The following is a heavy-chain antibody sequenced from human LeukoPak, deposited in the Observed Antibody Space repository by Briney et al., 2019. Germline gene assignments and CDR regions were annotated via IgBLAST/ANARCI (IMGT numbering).Heavy chain of an antibody. CDR1: GGSIIRGGTY. V-gene: IGHV4-31*03. CDR2: TYYSGST. D-gene: IGHD6-19*01. CDR3: ASASSGAVAATVLDY. Sequence: SETLSLTCTVSGGSIIRGGTYWGWIRPFPGLDLVWIGNTYYSGSTDYNPFLKSRVSISVDTSKNQFSLRLSSVTAADTAVYYCASASSGAVAATVLDYWGQGTLVTVSS. J-gene: IGHJ4*02.